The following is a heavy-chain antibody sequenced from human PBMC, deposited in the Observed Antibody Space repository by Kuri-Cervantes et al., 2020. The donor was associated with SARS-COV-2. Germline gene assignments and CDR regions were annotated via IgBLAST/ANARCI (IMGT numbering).Heavy chain of an antibody. CDR3: ARGILGDDSVHYGMDV. CDR1: GGSISGYY. D-gene: IGHD3-16*01. CDR2: VYSSGGT. V-gene: IGHV4-4*07. Sequence: SETLSLTFPSSGGSISGYYWSWIRQSAGKGLEFIGRVYSSGGTNYNPSLESRVTMSIDTAKNQVSLRLTSVTAADTAVYYCARGILGDDSVHYGMDVWGQGTSVTGSS. J-gene: IGHJ6*02.